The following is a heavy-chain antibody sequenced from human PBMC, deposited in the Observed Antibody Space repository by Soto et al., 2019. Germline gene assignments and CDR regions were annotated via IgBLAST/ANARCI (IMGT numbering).Heavy chain of an antibody. CDR1: VYNFAGYW. CDR3: ARGGVSTRTFDY. Sequence: GESLKISCKGSVYNFAGYWIAWVRQMPGKGLELMGIIYPSDSDTRYRPSFQGQVTISADKSISSAYLQWSSLRASDTAMYCCARGGVSTRTFDYWGQGTPVTVSS. CDR2: IYPSDSDT. D-gene: IGHD3-3*01. J-gene: IGHJ4*02. V-gene: IGHV5-51*01.